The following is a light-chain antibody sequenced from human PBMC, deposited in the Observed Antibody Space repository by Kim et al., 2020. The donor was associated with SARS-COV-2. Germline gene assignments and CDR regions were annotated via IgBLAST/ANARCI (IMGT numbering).Light chain of an antibody. CDR1: RSSIGAGYD. CDR2: GNS. J-gene: IGLJ1*01. CDR3: QSYDSSLSDV. V-gene: IGLV1-40*01. Sequence: GREVTISCPGSRSSIGAGYDVHWYQQLPGTAPKLLIYGNSNRPSGVPDRFSGSKSGTSASLAITGLQAEDEADYYCQSYDSSLSDVFGTGTKVTVL.